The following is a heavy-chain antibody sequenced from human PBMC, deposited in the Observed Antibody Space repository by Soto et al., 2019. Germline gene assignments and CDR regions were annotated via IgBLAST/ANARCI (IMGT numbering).Heavy chain of an antibody. CDR1: GYTFTSYG. Sequence: GESLKISCKASGYTFTSYGISWVRQAPGQGLEWMGWISAYNGNTNYAQKLQGRVTMTTDTSTSTAYMELRSLRSDDTAVYYCARDFTMIVEGYYFDYWGQGTLVTVSS. V-gene: IGHV1-18*01. CDR2: ISAYNGNT. D-gene: IGHD3-22*01. J-gene: IGHJ4*02. CDR3: ARDFTMIVEGYYFDY.